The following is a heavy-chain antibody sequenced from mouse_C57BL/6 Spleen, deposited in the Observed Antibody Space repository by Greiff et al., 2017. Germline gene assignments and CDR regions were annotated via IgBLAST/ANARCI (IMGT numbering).Heavy chain of an antibody. V-gene: IGHV1-82*01. J-gene: IGHJ3*01. D-gene: IGHD1-1*01. CDR3: AVYYYGSSPWCAY. Sequence: QVQLQQSGPELVKPGASVKISCKASGYAFSSSWMNWVKQRPGKGLEWIGRIYPGDGDTNYNGKFKGKATLTADKSSSTAYMQLSSLTSEDSAVYFCAVYYYGSSPWCAYWGQGTLVTVSA. CDR2: IYPGDGDT. CDR1: GYAFSSSW.